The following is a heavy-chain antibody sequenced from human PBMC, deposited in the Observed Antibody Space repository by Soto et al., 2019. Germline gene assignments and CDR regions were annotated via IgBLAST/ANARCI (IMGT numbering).Heavy chain of an antibody. V-gene: IGHV4-39*01. CDR1: GGSISSSRYS. D-gene: IGHD4-17*01. J-gene: IGHJ6*04. CDR2: IYYSGST. Sequence: SETLSLTCTVSGGSISSSRYSWGWIRQPPGKGLEWMGSIYYSGSTYYNPSLKSRVTISVDTSKNQFSLKLSSVTAADTAVYYWAGTTVTTNGMDVWGKGTTVTVSS. CDR3: AGTTVTTNGMDV.